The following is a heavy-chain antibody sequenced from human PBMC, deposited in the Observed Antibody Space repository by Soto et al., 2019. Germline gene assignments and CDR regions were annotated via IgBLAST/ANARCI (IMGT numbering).Heavy chain of an antibody. CDR1: GFSFTGYY. CDR2: INAHSGGT. CDR3: AKDLTRQLAYWLDP. V-gene: IGHV1-2*02. D-gene: IGHD6-6*01. J-gene: IGHJ5*02. Sequence: ASVKVSCKASGFSFTGYYIHWLRQDPGQGLEWMGWINAHSGGTEYAQKFQGRVTWTRDTSIATAYLTLTSLTSDDTALYYCAKDLTRQLAYWLDPWGQGTQVTVSS.